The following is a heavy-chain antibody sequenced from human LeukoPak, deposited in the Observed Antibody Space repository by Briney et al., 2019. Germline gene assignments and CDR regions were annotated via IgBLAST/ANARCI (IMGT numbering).Heavy chain of an antibody. CDR3: ARSRWFGEWKPYYFDY. D-gene: IGHD3-10*01. J-gene: IGHJ4*02. CDR2: INWNGGST. V-gene: IGHV3-20*04. CDR1: GFTFDDCG. Sequence: GGSLRLSCAASGFTFDDCGMSWVRQAPGKGLEWASGINWNGGSTGYADSVKGRFTISRDNAKNSLYLQMNSLRAEDTALYYCARSRWFGEWKPYYFDYWGQGTLVTVSS.